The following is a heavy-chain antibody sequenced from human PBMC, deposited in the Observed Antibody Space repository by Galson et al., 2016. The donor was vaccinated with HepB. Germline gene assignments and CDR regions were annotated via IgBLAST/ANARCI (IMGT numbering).Heavy chain of an antibody. V-gene: IGHV3-48*02. CDR2: ISSPSSTI. CDR3: ARDSLPIAVVTVTCDY. D-gene: IGHD2-21*02. J-gene: IGHJ4*02. Sequence: SLRLSCAGSGFTFSNYGINWVRQAPGKGLEWVSYISSPSSTIYYADSVKGRFTISRDNAKNSLYLQMNSLRDEDTAVYYCARDSLPIAVVTVTCDYWGQGTLVTVSS. CDR1: GFTFSNYG.